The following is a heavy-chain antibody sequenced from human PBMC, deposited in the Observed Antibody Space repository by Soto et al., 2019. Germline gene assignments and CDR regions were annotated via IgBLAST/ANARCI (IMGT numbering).Heavy chain of an antibody. V-gene: IGHV6-1*01. J-gene: IGHJ6*02. CDR3: ARFMAAGTFYYYGMDV. D-gene: IGHD6-13*01. CDR2: TYYRSKWYN. Sequence: PSQTLSLTCAISGDSVSSNSAAWNWIRPSPSRGLEWLGRTYYRSKWYNDYAVSVKSRITINPDTSNNQFSLQLNSVTPEDTAVYYCARFMAAGTFYYYGMDVWGQGTTVTVSS. CDR1: GDSVSSNSAA.